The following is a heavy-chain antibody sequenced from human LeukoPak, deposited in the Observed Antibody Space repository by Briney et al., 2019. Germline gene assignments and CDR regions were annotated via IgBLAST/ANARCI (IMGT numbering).Heavy chain of an antibody. CDR3: AKVRASRSALDG. V-gene: IGHV3-23*01. CDR2: ISGSGLST. J-gene: IGHJ3*01. CDR1: GFTFRSYA. Sequence: PGGSLRLFCAASGFTFRSYAMSWVRQAPGKGLEWVSTISGSGLSTSYADSVKGRFIISRDKSEITLFLQMNSLRAEDTAMYYCAKVRASRSALDGWGQGTMVTVSS.